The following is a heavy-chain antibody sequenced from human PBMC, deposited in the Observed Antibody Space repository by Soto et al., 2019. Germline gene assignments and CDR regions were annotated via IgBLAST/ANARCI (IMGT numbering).Heavy chain of an antibody. CDR2: IWYDGSNK. D-gene: IGHD3-3*01. V-gene: IGHV3-33*01. J-gene: IGHJ6*02. CDR1: GFTFSSYG. Sequence: QVQLVESGGGVVQPGRSLRLSCAASGFTFSSYGMHWVRQAPGKGLEWVAVIWYDGSNKYYADSVKGRFTISRDNSKNTLYLQMNRLRAEDTAVYYCARDRTYYDFWSGYRYYYYGMDVWGQGTTVTVSS. CDR3: ARDRTYYDFWSGYRYYYYGMDV.